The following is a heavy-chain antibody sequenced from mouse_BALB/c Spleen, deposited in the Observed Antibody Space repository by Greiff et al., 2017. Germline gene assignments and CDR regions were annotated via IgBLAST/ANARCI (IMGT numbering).Heavy chain of an antibody. Sequence: EVKLLESGPGLVKPSQSLSLTCSVTGYSITSGYYWNWIRQFPGNKLEWMGYISYDGSNNYNPSLKNRISITRDTSKNQFFLKLNSVTTEDTATYYCAREGNYYGSSYRAYWGQGTLVTVSA. CDR1: GYSITSGYY. V-gene: IGHV3-6*02. CDR2: ISYDGSN. D-gene: IGHD1-1*01. J-gene: IGHJ3*01. CDR3: AREGNYYGSSYRAY.